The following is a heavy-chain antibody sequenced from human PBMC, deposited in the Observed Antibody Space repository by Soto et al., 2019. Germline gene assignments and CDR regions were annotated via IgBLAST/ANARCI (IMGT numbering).Heavy chain of an antibody. J-gene: IGHJ4*02. Sequence: EVQLEETGGGLIQPGGSLRLSCAASGFSVSSNYMSWVRQAPGKGLEWVSVIYSGDSAFYADSVKGRFTISRDNSKNTLYLQMNSLRAEDTAVYYCARVQSSGYYYYFDYWGQGTLVTVSS. CDR1: GFSVSSNY. CDR2: IYSGDSA. CDR3: ARVQSSGYYYYFDY. V-gene: IGHV3-53*05. D-gene: IGHD3-22*01.